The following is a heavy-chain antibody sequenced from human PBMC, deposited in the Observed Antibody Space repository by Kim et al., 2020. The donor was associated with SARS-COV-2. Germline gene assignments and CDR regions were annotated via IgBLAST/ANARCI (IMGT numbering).Heavy chain of an antibody. CDR1: GGSFSGYY. D-gene: IGHD1-26*01. J-gene: IGHJ5*02. Sequence: SETLSLTCAVYGGSFSGYYWTWIRQAPGRGLEWIGDINENGAANYNPSLKSRVTISIDTSKSQFSLKLNSVTGADAAVYYFSRPHGGGSFWNWFDPWGQG. CDR2: INENGAA. V-gene: IGHV4-34*01. CDR3: SRPHGGGSFWNWFDP.